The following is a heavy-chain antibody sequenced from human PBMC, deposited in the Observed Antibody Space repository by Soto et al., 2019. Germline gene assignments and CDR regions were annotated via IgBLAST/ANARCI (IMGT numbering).Heavy chain of an antibody. D-gene: IGHD2-2*02. CDR2: ISSRSDI. Sequence: PGGSLRLSCVGSGFTFSTYSINWVRQAPGKGLECVSSISSRSDIYYADSVKGRFTISRDNAKNSVSLQMNSPRAEDTAVYYCAREYTAWPLAYGLDVWGQGTTVTVYS. V-gene: IGHV3-21*01. CDR3: AREYTAWPLAYGLDV. J-gene: IGHJ6*02. CDR1: GFTFSTYS.